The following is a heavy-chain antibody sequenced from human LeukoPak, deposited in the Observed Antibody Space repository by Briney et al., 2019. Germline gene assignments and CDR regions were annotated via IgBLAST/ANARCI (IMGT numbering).Heavy chain of an antibody. Sequence: SETLSLTCSVSGGSISSDGFYWSWLRQTPGKGLEWIGNIYYSGSPHSNPSLKSRVTISVDTSKNHVSLNLTSVTAADTAVYYCARHSGYDRYFDLWGQGTRVTVSS. CDR2: IYYSGSP. V-gene: IGHV4-31*03. CDR1: GGSISSDGFY. D-gene: IGHD5-12*01. CDR3: ARHSGYDRYFDL. J-gene: IGHJ4*02.